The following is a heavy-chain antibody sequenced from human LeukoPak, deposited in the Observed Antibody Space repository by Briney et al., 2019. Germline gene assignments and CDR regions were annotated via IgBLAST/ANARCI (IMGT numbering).Heavy chain of an antibody. CDR3: ARSGSGSHTYYYYGMDV. J-gene: IGHJ6*02. D-gene: IGHD3-10*01. Sequence: PSETLSLTCAVYGGXFSGYYCNWIRQPPGKGLEWIGEINHSGSTNYNPSLKSRVTISVDTSKNQFSLKLSSVTAADTAVYYCARSGSGSHTYYYYGMDVWGQGTTVTVSS. CDR2: INHSGST. V-gene: IGHV4-34*01. CDR1: GGXFSGYY.